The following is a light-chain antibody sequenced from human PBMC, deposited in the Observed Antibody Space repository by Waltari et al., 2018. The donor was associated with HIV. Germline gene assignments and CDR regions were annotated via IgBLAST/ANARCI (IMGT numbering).Light chain of an antibody. CDR1: ESLSSW. J-gene: IGKJ4*01. Sequence: DTQMTQSPDSLSASVGASVTIVCRANESLSSWLAWYQQRPGMRPKLLNYKASVLERGVSARFSGSGSGTNFALTISDLQADDVATYFCQQYNSYPLTFGGGTKVEI. CDR3: QQYNSYPLT. CDR2: KAS. V-gene: IGKV1-5*03.